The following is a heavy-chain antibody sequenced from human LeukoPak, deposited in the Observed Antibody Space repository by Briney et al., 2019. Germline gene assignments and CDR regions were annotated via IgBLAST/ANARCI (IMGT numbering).Heavy chain of an antibody. J-gene: IGHJ4*02. CDR2: ISYDGNDK. D-gene: IGHD2-8*01. Sequence: GGSLRLSCAASGFIFSSYTMHWVRQAPGKGLEWVAVISYDGNDKYYADSVEGRFTISRDISKSTLYLQMNSLRADDAAVYFCARKGGAVLPYRPFDYWGQGTLVTVSS. V-gene: IGHV3-30*04. CDR3: ARKGGAVLPYRPFDY. CDR1: GFIFSSYT.